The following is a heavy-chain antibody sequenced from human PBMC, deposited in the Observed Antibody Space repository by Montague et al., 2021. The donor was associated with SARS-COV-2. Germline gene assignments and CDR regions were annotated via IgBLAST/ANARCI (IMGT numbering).Heavy chain of an antibody. J-gene: IGHJ1*01. V-gene: IGHV4-4*02. Sequence: SETLSLTCAVSGGSISSSNWWSWVRQPPGKGLEWIGEIYHSGSTNNNPSLKSRVTISVDKSKNQFSLKLSSVTAADTAVYYCASRGAVAGKVYFQRWGQGTLVTVSS. D-gene: IGHD6-19*01. CDR2: IYHSGST. CDR1: GGSISSSNW. CDR3: ASRGAVAGKVYFQR.